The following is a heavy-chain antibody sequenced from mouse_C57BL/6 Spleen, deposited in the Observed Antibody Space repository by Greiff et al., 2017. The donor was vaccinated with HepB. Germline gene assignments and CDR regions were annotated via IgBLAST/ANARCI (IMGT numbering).Heavy chain of an antibody. J-gene: IGHJ2*01. V-gene: IGHV1-82*01. CDR1: GYAFSSSW. CDR2: IYPGDGDT. Sequence: VKVVESGPELVKPGASVKISCKASGYAFSSSWMNWVKQRPGKGLEWIGRIYPGDGDTNYNGKFKGKATLTADKSSSTAYMQLSSLTSEDSAVYVCAREDAFDYWGQGTTLTVSS. CDR3: AREDAFDY.